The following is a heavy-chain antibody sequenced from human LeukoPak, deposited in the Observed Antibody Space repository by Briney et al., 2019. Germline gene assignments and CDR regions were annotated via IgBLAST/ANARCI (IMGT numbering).Heavy chain of an antibody. D-gene: IGHD4-17*01. CDR2: IYSGGNT. J-gene: IGHJ2*01. V-gene: IGHV3-53*01. CDR1: GFTLSSYW. CDR3: ARGGDYSYWYFDL. Sequence: GGSLRLSCVTSGFTLSSYWMHWVRQAPGKGLEWVSVIYSGGNTYYADSVKGRFTISRDNSKNTLYLQMNSLRAEDTAVYYCARGGDYSYWYFDLWGRGTLVTVSS.